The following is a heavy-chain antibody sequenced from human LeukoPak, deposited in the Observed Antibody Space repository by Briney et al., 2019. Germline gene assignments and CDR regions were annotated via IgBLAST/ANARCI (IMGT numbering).Heavy chain of an antibody. CDR2: INPNSGGT. D-gene: IGHD3-22*01. CDR1: GYTFTGYY. CDR3: ARDRLPNYYDSSGHFDI. J-gene: IGHJ3*02. V-gene: IGHV1-2*06. Sequence: ASVKVSCKASGYTFTGYYMHWVRQAPGQGLEWMGRINPNSGGTNYAQKFQGRVTMTRDTSISTAYMELSRLRSDGTAVYYCARDRLPNYYDSSGHFDIWGQGTMVTVSS.